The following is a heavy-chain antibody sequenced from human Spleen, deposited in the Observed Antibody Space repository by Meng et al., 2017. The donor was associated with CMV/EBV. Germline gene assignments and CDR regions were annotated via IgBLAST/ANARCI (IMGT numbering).Heavy chain of an antibody. CDR3: ARDRDWSIYDY. Sequence: GESLKISCAASGFTFSSYWMSWVRQAPGKGLEWVANIKQDGSEKYYVDSVKGRFTISRDNAKNSLYLQMNSLRAEDTAVYYCARDRDWSIYDYWGQGTLVTVSS. CDR1: GFTFSSYW. D-gene: IGHD3-3*01. V-gene: IGHV3-7*01. CDR2: IKQDGSEK. J-gene: IGHJ4*02.